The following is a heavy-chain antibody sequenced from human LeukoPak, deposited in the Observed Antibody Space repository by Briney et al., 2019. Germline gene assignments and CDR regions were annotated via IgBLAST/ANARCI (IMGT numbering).Heavy chain of an antibody. J-gene: IGHJ4*02. Sequence: GGSLRLSCAASGFTFSSYGMHWVRQAPGKGLEWVAVISYDGSNKYYADSVKGRFTTSRDNSKNTLYLQMNSLRAEDTAVYYCAKAAWSLVYREDYWGQGTLVTVSS. CDR1: GFTFSSYG. CDR3: AKAAWSLVYREDY. D-gene: IGHD6-6*01. V-gene: IGHV3-30*18. CDR2: ISYDGSNK.